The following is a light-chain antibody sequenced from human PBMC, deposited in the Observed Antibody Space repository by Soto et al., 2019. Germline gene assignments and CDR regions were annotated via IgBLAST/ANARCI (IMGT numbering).Light chain of an antibody. Sequence: IVLTPSPGTLSLSPGERATLSCRASQSVRNSYLAWYQQKPGQAPRLLIYGASGRATGIPDRFSGSGSGTDFPLTISRLEPEDFAVYYCQQYGSSPYTFGQGTKLEI. CDR2: GAS. CDR3: QQYGSSPYT. CDR1: QSVRNSY. V-gene: IGKV3-20*01. J-gene: IGKJ2*01.